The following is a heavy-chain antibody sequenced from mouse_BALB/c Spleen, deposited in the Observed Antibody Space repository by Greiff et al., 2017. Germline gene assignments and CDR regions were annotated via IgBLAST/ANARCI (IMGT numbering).Heavy chain of an antibody. Sequence: LVESGGGLVQPGGSRKLSCAASGFTFSSFGMHWVRQAPEKGLEWVAYISSGSSTIYYADTVKGRFTISRDNPKNTLFLQMTSLRSEDTAMYYCASNWDEFAYWGQGTLVTVSA. D-gene: IGHD4-1*01. V-gene: IGHV5-17*02. CDR3: ASNWDEFAY. J-gene: IGHJ3*01. CDR2: ISSGSSTI. CDR1: GFTFSSFG.